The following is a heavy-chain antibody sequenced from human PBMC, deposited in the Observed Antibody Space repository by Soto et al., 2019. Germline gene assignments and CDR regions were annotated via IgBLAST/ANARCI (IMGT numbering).Heavy chain of an antibody. D-gene: IGHD2-2*01. Sequence: QVQLVQSGAEVKKPGSSVKVSCKASGGTFSSYTISWVRQAPGQGLEWMGRIIPILGIANYAQKFQGRVTITADNSTSTAYMELSSLRSEDTAVYYCARWDGSSNSCSFDPWGKGTLVTVSS. CDR3: ARWDGSSNSCSFDP. J-gene: IGHJ5*02. CDR2: IIPILGIA. CDR1: GGTFSSYT. V-gene: IGHV1-69*02.